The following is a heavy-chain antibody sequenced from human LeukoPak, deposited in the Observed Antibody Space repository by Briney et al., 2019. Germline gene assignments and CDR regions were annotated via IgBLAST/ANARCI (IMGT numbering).Heavy chain of an antibody. J-gene: IGHJ4*02. V-gene: IGHV4-4*07. D-gene: IGHD2-2*01. Sequence: SETLSLTCTVYGVSISSFCWSWLRQPATKGLEWIGRVCNSGNTNYNPSLRSRVIMSIDTSKNQLSLDLSSVTAADTAVYHCARGEAVPAAMGDLFDYWGQGTLVTVSS. CDR3: ARGEAVPAAMGDLFDY. CDR2: VCNSGNT. CDR1: GVSISSFC.